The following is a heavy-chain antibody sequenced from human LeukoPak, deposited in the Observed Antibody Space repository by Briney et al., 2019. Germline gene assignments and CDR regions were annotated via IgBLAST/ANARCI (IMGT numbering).Heavy chain of an antibody. CDR3: ARESDNVLRFLEWLPRGVRSDMDV. V-gene: IGHV3-7*01. Sequence: GGSLRLSYAASGFTFSSYWMSWVRQAPGKGLEWVANIKQDGSEKYYVDSVKGRFTISRDNAKNSLYLQMNSLRAEDTAVYYCARESDNVLRFLEWLPRGVRSDMDVWGKGTTVTVSS. D-gene: IGHD3-3*01. CDR1: GFTFSSYW. CDR2: IKQDGSEK. J-gene: IGHJ6*04.